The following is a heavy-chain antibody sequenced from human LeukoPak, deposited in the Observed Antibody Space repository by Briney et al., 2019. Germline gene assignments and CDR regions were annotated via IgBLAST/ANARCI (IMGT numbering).Heavy chain of an antibody. D-gene: IGHD4-17*01. V-gene: IGHV3-21*04. CDR1: GFPFHRYC. CDR3: VRDFSTVTTAYLHH. Sequence: PGGSLRLSRAAAGFPFHRYCMKWGRQAPRKGLGGVSSISSSSRHIYYADSVKGRFTIFRDDAKNSLFLQMDSLRVEDTAMYYCVRDFSTVTTAYLHHWGQGTLLTVSS. J-gene: IGHJ1*01. CDR2: ISSSSRHI.